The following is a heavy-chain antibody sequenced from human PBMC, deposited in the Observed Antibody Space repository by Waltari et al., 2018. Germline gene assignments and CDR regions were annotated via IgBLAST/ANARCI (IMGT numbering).Heavy chain of an antibody. V-gene: IGHV3-7*01. CDR2: XNPDGXQK. Sequence: VQLXESGGGXVQPGGSLRXSCAAPGSTFNTYVMKWIRQAQGKGLXWVAKXNPDGXQKFYVDSVKXRFTVSRDNAQNSLYLQXNNLRAEDXAVYYXTTLARGESGDXWGQGTLVTVSS. J-gene: IGHJ4*02. D-gene: IGHD3-10*01. CDR1: GSTFNTYV. CDR3: TTLARGESGDX.